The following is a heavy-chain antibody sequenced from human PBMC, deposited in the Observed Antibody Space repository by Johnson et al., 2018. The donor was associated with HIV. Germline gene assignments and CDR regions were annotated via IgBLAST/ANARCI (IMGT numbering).Heavy chain of an antibody. Sequence: VQLVESGGGLIQPGGSLRLSCAASGFTVSSNYMSWVRQAPGQGLEWVAVMWYDGSNKHYVDSVKGRFTISRDNSKNTVYLQMNSLRVDDTALYYCARELRGPDAFDIWGQGTLVTVSS. V-gene: IGHV3-30-3*01. J-gene: IGHJ3*02. CDR2: MWYDGSNK. CDR1: GFTVSSNY. CDR3: ARELRGPDAFDI.